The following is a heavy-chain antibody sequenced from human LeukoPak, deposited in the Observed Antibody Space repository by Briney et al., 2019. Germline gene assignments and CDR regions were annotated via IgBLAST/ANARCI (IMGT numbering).Heavy chain of an antibody. J-gene: IGHJ6*03. V-gene: IGHV4-38-2*01. CDR1: GYSISSGYY. CDR2: IYHSGSS. D-gene: IGHD2-15*01. CDR3: ARASGCSGGSCYLFYYYYMDV. Sequence: PETLSLTCAVSGYSISSGYYWGWSRQPAGKGLEWIGSIYHSGSSYYNPSLKSRVTISVDTSKNQFSLKLSSVTAADTAVYYCARASGCSGGSCYLFYYYYMDVWGKGTTVTVSS.